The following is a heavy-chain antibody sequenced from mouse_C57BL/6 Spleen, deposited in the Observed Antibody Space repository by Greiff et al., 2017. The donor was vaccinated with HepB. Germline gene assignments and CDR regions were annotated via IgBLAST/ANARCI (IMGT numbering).Heavy chain of an antibody. Sequence: EVQGVESGGGLVKPGGSLKLSCAASGFTFSSYAMSWVRQTPEKRLEWVATISDGGSYTYYPDNVKGRFTISRDNDKNNLYLQMSHLKSEDTAMYYCARDQNSSGYDYAMDYWGQGTSVTVSS. CDR1: GFTFSSYA. J-gene: IGHJ4*01. V-gene: IGHV5-4*01. CDR3: ARDQNSSGYDYAMDY. CDR2: ISDGGSYT. D-gene: IGHD3-2*02.